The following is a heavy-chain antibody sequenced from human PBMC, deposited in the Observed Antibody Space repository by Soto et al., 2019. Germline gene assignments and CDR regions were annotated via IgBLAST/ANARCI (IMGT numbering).Heavy chain of an antibody. D-gene: IGHD3-9*01. J-gene: IGHJ4*02. V-gene: IGHV3-21*01. CDR3: ARGPGLAPGSIDD. Sequence: GGFLRLSCALCGFTFSSYSMNWVRQAPGKGLEWVSSISSSSSYIYYADSLKGRFTISRDNAKSSLYLQMNSLRAEDTAVYYCARGPGLAPGSIDDCGQGTRV. CDR2: ISSSSSYI. CDR1: GFTFSSYS.